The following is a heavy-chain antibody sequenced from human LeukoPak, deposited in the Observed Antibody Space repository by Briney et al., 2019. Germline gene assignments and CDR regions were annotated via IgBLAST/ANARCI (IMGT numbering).Heavy chain of an antibody. V-gene: IGHV3-30*03. CDR1: GFTFSSYG. D-gene: IGHD1-7*01. Sequence: GGSLRLSCAASGFTFSSYGMHWVRQAPGKGLEWVAVISYDGSNKYYADSVKGRFTISRDNAKNSLYLHLNSLRAEDTAVYYCARERYNWNYAFDYWGQGTLVTVSS. J-gene: IGHJ4*02. CDR2: ISYDGSNK. CDR3: ARERYNWNYAFDY.